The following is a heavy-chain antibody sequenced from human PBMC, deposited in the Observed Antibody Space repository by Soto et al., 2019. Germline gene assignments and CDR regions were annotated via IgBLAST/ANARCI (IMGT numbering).Heavy chain of an antibody. CDR1: GYTFTSYG. D-gene: IGHD3-3*01. CDR2: ISAYNGNT. J-gene: IGHJ6*02. Sequence: QVQLVQCGAEVKRPGASVKVSCKASGYTFTSYGISWVRQAPGQGLEWMGWISAYNGNTNYARKLQGRVTMTTDTSTSTAYMELRSLRADDTAVYYCARQGDNDFWSGYPQPYYYYGMDVWGQGTTVTVSS. CDR3: ARQGDNDFWSGYPQPYYYYGMDV. V-gene: IGHV1-18*04.